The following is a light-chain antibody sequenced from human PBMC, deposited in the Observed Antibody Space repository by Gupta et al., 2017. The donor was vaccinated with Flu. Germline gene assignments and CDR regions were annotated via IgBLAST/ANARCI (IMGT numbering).Light chain of an antibody. CDR2: EVT. J-gene: IGLJ3*02. V-gene: IGLV2-14*01. Sequence: SALTHTASMSGSPGQSPPISFTGINNYVSWFQQNPGEVPILMIYEVTSRPSGVSNRFSGSKSGNTASLTISGIQTEDEADYYCSSFTSSNAWVFGGGTKLTVL. CDR1: NNY. CDR3: SSFTSSNAWV.